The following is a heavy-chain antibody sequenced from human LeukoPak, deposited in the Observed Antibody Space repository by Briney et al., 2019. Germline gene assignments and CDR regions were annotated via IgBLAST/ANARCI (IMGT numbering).Heavy chain of an antibody. J-gene: IGHJ6*02. CDR3: ARGNRDSSGFYYYYGMDV. V-gene: IGHV3-9*01. CDR2: ISWDRRKI. CDR1: GFTFDDYA. D-gene: IGHD6-19*01. Sequence: CLRLSCAASGFTFDDYAMFWVRQAPGKGVEWGSGISWDRRKIGYAASVKGRFTISRDNAKNTLHLQLSSLRAEDTAFYFCARGNRDSSGFYYYYGMDVWGQGTTVTVSS.